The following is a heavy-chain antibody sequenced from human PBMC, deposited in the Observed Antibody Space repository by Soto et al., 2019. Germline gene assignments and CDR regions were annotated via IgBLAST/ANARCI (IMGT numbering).Heavy chain of an antibody. CDR3: ARDEVGGVGIAAAGWSHFDY. D-gene: IGHD6-13*01. V-gene: IGHV3-74*01. J-gene: IGHJ4*02. CDR1: GFTFSSYW. CDR2: INSDGSST. Sequence: GGSLRLSCAASGFTFSSYWMHWVRQAPGKGLVWVSRINSDGSSTSYADSVKGRFTISRDNAKNTLYLQMNSLRAEDTAVYYCARDEVGGVGIAAAGWSHFDYWGQGTLVTVSS.